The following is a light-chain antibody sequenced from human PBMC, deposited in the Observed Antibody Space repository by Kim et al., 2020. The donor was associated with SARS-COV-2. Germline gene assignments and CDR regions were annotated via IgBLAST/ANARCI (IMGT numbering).Light chain of an antibody. J-gene: IGLJ3*02. CDR2: GDH. V-gene: IGLV1-44*01. Sequence: GQGVIISSSGTNSNIGRYTVNWYQQFPGAAPKLLIYGDHQRHSGVPDRFSGSKSGSSASLAISGVRSDDESDYFCAAWDDSLDAWVFGGGTQLTVL. CDR1: NSNIGRYT. CDR3: AAWDDSLDAWV.